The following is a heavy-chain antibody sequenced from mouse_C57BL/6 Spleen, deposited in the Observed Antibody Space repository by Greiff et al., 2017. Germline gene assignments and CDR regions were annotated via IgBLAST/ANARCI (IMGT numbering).Heavy chain of an antibody. CDR1: GFTFSDYY. J-gene: IGHJ1*03. D-gene: IGHD1-1*01. V-gene: IGHV5-16*01. CDR2: INYDGSST. CDR3: ARGFYYYGSIHWYFDV. Sequence: EVQVVESEGGLVQPGSSMKLSCTASGFTFSDYYMAWVRQVPEKGLEWVANINYDGSSTYYLDSLKSRFIISRDNAKNILYLQMSSLKSEDTATYYCARGFYYYGSIHWYFDVWGTGTTVTVSS.